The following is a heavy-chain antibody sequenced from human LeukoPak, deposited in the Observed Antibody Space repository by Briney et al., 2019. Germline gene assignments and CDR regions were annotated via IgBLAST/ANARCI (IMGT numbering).Heavy chain of an antibody. J-gene: IGHJ6*03. CDR1: GFTFTGYY. CDR2: INPNSGGT. CDR3: ARGARYYYYYMDV. Sequence: ASVKVSCKASGFTFTGYYMHWVRQAPGQGLEWMGWINPNSGGTNYAQNFQGRVTLTRDTSISTAYMELSRLRSDDTAVYYCARGARYYYYYMDVWGQGTLVTVSS. V-gene: IGHV1-2*02. D-gene: IGHD5-12*01.